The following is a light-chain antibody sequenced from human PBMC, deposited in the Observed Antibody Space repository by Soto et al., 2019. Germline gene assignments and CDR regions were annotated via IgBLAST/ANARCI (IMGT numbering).Light chain of an antibody. CDR1: SSDVGSYNL. V-gene: IGLV2-23*02. Sequence: QSVLTQPASVSGSPGQSITLSCTGTSSDVGSYNLVSWYQQHPGKAPKLMISEVTKRPSGISARFSGSKSGNTASLTISGLQAEDESDYYCCSYAGSSTWVFGGGTKLTVL. J-gene: IGLJ3*02. CDR2: EVT. CDR3: CSYAGSSTWV.